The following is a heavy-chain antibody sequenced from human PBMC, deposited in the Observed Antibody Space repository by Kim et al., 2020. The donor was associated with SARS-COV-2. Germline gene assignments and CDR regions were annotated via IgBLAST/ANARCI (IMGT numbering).Heavy chain of an antibody. CDR3: ARVGVRNYFEY. CDR2: ITASAIVM. J-gene: IGHJ4*02. V-gene: IGHV3-11*01. CDR1: GVSLNVDH. Sequence: GGSLRLSCAASGVSLNVDHMAWIRQAPGKGLECVAYITASAIVMYYADSVQGRFTISRDNARNSLYLQMNSLRAEDTAIYFCARVGVRNYFEYWGQGTLVTVSS. D-gene: IGHD1-26*01.